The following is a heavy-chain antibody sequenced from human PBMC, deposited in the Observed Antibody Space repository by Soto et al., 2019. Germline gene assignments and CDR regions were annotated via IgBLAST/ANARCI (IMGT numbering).Heavy chain of an antibody. J-gene: IGHJ5*02. V-gene: IGHV4-59*01. CDR2: IYYSGST. D-gene: IGHD6-13*01. CDR3: AIGGAAAARGWFDP. Sequence: QVQLQESGPRLVKPSETLSLTCTVSGGSITSYYWSWIRQPPGKGLEWIGYIYYSGSTNYNPSLKSRVTISVDTSKNQFSLKLSSVTAADTAVYYCAIGGAAAARGWFDPWGQGTLVTVSS. CDR1: GGSITSYY.